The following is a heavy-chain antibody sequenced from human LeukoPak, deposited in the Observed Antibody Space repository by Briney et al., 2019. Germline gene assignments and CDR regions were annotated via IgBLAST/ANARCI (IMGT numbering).Heavy chain of an antibody. CDR3: ASGTGYYSYFDY. V-gene: IGHV3-30*04. Sequence: SGGSLRLSCAASGFTFSSYAMHWVRQAPGKGLEWVAVISYDGSNKYYADSVKGRFTISRDNSKNTLYLQMNSLRAEDTAVYYCASGTGYYSYFDYWGQGTLVTVSS. D-gene: IGHD3/OR15-3a*01. CDR2: ISYDGSNK. J-gene: IGHJ4*02. CDR1: GFTFSSYA.